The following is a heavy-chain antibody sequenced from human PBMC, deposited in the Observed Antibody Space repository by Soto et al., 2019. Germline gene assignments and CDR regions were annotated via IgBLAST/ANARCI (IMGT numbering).Heavy chain of an antibody. CDR3: ASSRYYYDSSGYYYRNFDY. J-gene: IGHJ4*02. CDR2: IIPIFGTA. Sequence: QVQLVQSGAEVKKPGSSVKVSGKASGGTFSSYAISWVRQAPGQGLEWMGGIIPIFGTANYAQKFQGRVTITADESTSTAYMELSSLRSEDTAVYYCASSRYYYDSSGYYYRNFDYWGQGTLVTVSS. CDR1: GGTFSSYA. D-gene: IGHD3-22*01. V-gene: IGHV1-69*01.